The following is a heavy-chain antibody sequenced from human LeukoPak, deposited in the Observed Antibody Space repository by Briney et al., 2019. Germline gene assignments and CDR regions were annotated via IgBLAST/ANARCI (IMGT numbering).Heavy chain of an antibody. V-gene: IGHV7-4-1*02. Sequence: ASVKVSCKASGYTFTSYAMNWVRQAPGQGLEWMGWINTNTGNPTYAQGFTGRFVFSLDTSVSTAYLQISSLKAEDTAVYYCARDKDVLRYFDWLLPTGFDYWGQGTLVTVSS. CDR3: ARDKDVLRYFDWLLPTGFDY. J-gene: IGHJ4*02. CDR1: GYTFTSYA. CDR2: INTNTGNP. D-gene: IGHD3-9*01.